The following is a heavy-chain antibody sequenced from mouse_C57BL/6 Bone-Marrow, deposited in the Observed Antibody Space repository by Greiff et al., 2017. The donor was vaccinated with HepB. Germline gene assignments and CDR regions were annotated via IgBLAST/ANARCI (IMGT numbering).Heavy chain of an antibody. Sequence: VQLVESGAELVRPGASVTLSCKASGYTFTDYEMHWVKQTPVHGLEWIGAIDPETGGTAYNQKFKGKAILTADKSSSTAYMELSSLTSEDSAVYYCTTGTRGFAYWGQGTLVTVSA. D-gene: IGHD4-1*01. CDR1: GYTFTDYE. CDR2: IDPETGGT. J-gene: IGHJ3*01. CDR3: TTGTRGFAY. V-gene: IGHV1-15*01.